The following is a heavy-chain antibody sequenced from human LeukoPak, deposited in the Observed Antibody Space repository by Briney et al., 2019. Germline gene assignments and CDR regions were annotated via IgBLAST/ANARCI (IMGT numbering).Heavy chain of an antibody. CDR2: ISGSGGST. Sequence: GGSLRLSCAASGFTFNNYAMTWVRQAPGKGLEWVSAISGSGGSTYYADSVKGRFIISRDNSKNTLYLQMDSLRVEDTAVYYCAKGNWVDDAFDIWGQGTMVTVSS. D-gene: IGHD7-27*01. CDR1: GFTFNNYA. V-gene: IGHV3-23*01. J-gene: IGHJ3*02. CDR3: AKGNWVDDAFDI.